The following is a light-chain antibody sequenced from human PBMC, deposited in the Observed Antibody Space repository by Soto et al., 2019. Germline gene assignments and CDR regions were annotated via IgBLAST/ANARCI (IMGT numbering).Light chain of an antibody. CDR2: DVS. CDR1: SSDVGGYNY. CDR3: CSYAGTYTYVV. J-gene: IGLJ2*01. Sequence: QSALTQPRSVSGSPGQSVTISCTGTSSDVGGYNYVSWYQQHPDKAPKLMIYDVSKQPSGVPDRFSGSKSDNTASLTISGLQADDEADYYCCSYAGTYTYVVFGGWTKLTVL. V-gene: IGLV2-11*01.